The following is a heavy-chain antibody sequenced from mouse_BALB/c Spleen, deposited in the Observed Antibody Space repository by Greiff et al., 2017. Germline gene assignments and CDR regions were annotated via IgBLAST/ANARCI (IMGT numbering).Heavy chain of an antibody. Sequence: EVKVVESGVGLVQPGGSRKLSCAASGFTFSSFGMHWVRQAPEKGLEWVAYISSGSSTIYYADTVKGRFTISRDNPKNTLFLQMTSLRSEDTAMYYCARGNFDGSSYDYYAMDYWGQGTSVTVSS. D-gene: IGHD1-1*01. CDR3: ARGNFDGSSYDYYAMDY. V-gene: IGHV5-17*02. J-gene: IGHJ4*01. CDR1: GFTFSSFG. CDR2: ISSGSSTI.